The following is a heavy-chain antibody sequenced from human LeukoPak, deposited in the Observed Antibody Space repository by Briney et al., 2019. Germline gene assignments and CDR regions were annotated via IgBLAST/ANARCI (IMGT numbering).Heavy chain of an antibody. D-gene: IGHD1-7*01. Sequence: GGSLRLSCAASGFTFSSYWMSWVRQAPGKRLEWVANMKQDGSEEYYVDSVKGRFTISRDNAKNSLYLQMNSLRAEDTAVYYCAREDWNYVPLDYWGQGTLVTVSS. CDR1: GFTFSSYW. CDR3: AREDWNYVPLDY. J-gene: IGHJ4*02. V-gene: IGHV3-7*01. CDR2: MKQDGSEE.